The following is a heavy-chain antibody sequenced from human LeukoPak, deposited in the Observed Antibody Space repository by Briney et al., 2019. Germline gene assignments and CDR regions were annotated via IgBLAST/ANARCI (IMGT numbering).Heavy chain of an antibody. CDR2: INEDGSEK. J-gene: IGHJ4*02. CDR1: GFTFSAYW. Sequence: SGGSLRLSCAAYGFTFSAYWMSWVREAPGKGLEWVANINEDGSEKYYVDSVKGRFTISRDNAKNSLYPQMNSLRAEDTAVYYCAKGGHLDDWGQGTLVTVSS. CDR3: AKGGHLDD. D-gene: IGHD1-26*01. V-gene: IGHV3-7*01.